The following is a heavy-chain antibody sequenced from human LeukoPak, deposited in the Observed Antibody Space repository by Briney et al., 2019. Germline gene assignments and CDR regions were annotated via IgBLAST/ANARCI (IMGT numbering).Heavy chain of an antibody. D-gene: IGHD6-13*01. CDR2: IIPIFGTA. J-gene: IGHJ3*02. CDR1: GGTFSSYA. V-gene: IGHV1-69*05. Sequence: GSSAKISCKASGGTFSSYAISWVRQAPGQGLEWMGGIIPIFGTANYAQKFQGRVTITTDESTSTAYMELSSLRSEDTAVYYCAREKAAVGNAFDIWGQGTMVTVSS. CDR3: AREKAAVGNAFDI.